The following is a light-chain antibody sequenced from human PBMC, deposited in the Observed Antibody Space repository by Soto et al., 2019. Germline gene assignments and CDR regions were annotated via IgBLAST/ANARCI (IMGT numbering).Light chain of an antibody. CDR1: QDISNY. J-gene: IGKJ1*01. V-gene: IGKV1-27*01. Sequence: QMTQSPSSLSASVGDRVTITCRASQDISNYLAWYQQKPGGPPKLLIYEASTLQSGVPSRFSGSGSGADFTLTISSLQPEDVAIYYCQKYNDAPRTFGQGTRVEMK. CDR3: QKYNDAPRT. CDR2: EAS.